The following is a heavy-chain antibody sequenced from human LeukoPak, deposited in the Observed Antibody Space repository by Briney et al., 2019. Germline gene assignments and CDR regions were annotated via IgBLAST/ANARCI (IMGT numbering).Heavy chain of an antibody. D-gene: IGHD6-19*01. V-gene: IGHV3-66*01. CDR3: ARADSSGWYVRGYYFDY. CDR2: IYSGGST. CDR1: GFTVSSNY. J-gene: IGHJ4*02. Sequence: GGSLRLSCAASGFTVSSNYMSWVRQAPGKGLEWVSVIYSGGSTYYADSVKGRFTISRDNSKDTLYLQMNSLRAEDTAVYYCARADSSGWYVRGYYFDYWGQGTLVTVSS.